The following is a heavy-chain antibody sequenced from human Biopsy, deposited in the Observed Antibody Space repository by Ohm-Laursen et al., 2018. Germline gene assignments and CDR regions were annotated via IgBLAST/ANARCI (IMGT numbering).Heavy chain of an antibody. Sequence: SLRLSCSASGFTFSNYVVTWVGLAPGKGREWVSSITGDGGSIHYADSVKGRFTISRDNSKNTLYMQMNSLRAEDMAVYYCARKYSGFDIWGQGTMVSVSS. D-gene: IGHD5-12*01. V-gene: IGHV3-23*01. CDR3: ARKYSGFDI. CDR2: ITGDGGSI. J-gene: IGHJ3*02. CDR1: GFTFSNYV.